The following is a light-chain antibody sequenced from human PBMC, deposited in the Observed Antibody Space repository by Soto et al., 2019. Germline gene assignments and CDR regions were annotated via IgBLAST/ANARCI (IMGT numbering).Light chain of an antibody. V-gene: IGKV3-11*01. Sequence: EIVLTQSPATLSLSPGERANLSCRASQSVSSYLAWYQQKPGQAPRLLIYDASNRATGIPARFSGSGSGTDFTLTISSLEPEDFAVYYCQQRKNWPPWTFGQGTKVEIK. CDR1: QSVSSY. J-gene: IGKJ1*01. CDR3: QQRKNWPPWT. CDR2: DAS.